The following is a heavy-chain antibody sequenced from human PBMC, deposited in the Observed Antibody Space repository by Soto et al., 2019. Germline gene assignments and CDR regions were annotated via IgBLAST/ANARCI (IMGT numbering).Heavy chain of an antibody. J-gene: IGHJ6*02. V-gene: IGHV1-2*04. Sequence: ASVKVSCKASGYTFTGYYMHWVRQAPGQGLEWMGWINPNSGGTNYAQRFQGWVTMTRDTSISTAYMELSRLRSDDTAVYYCARGGGIAARPDIGMDVWGQGTTVTVS. CDR3: ARGGGIAARPDIGMDV. CDR2: INPNSGGT. CDR1: GYTFTGYY. D-gene: IGHD6-6*01.